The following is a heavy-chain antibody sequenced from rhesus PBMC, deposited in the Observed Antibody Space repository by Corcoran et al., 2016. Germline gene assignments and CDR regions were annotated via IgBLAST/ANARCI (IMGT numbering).Heavy chain of an antibody. CDR2: IYGSGGGT. D-gene: IGHD3-9*01. CDR1: GGSISDDYY. Sequence: QVQLQESGPGLVKPSETLSLTCAVSGGSISDDYYWSWIRQPPGKGLEWIGYIYGSGGGTNYNPSLKNRVTFSIDTSKNQFSLKLSSVTAAGTAVYYCARDHYEDDYGYYYTLDYWGQGVLVTVSS. CDR3: ARDHYEDDYGYYYTLDY. V-gene: IGHV4-106*01. J-gene: IGHJ4*01.